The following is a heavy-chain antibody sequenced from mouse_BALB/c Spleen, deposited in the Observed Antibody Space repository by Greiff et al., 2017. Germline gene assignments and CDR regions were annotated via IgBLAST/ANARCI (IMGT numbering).Heavy chain of an antibody. CDR3: ARYRARDGYHFDY. J-gene: IGHJ2*01. V-gene: IGHV3-2*02. CDR2: ISYSGST. CDR1: GYSITSDYA. D-gene: IGHD2-3*01. Sequence: EVKLMESGPGLVKPSQSLSLTCTVTGYSITSDYAWNWIRQFPGNKLEWMGYISYSGSTSYNPSLKSRISITRDTSKNQFFLQLNSVTTEDTATYYCARYRARDGYHFDYWGQGTTLTVSS.